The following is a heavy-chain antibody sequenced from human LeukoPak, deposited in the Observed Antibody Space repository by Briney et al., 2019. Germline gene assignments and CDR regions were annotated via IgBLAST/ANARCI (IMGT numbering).Heavy chain of an antibody. J-gene: IGHJ4*02. CDR1: GFTFSSYA. D-gene: IGHD6-19*01. CDR3: ARDVRLVRPRYCFDY. Sequence: PGGSLRLSCAASGFTFSSYAMHWVRQAPGKGLEWVAVISYDGSNKYYADSVKGRFTISRDNSKNTLYLQMNSLRAEDTAVYYCARDVRLVRPRYCFDYWGQGTLVTVSS. V-gene: IGHV3-30*04. CDR2: ISYDGSNK.